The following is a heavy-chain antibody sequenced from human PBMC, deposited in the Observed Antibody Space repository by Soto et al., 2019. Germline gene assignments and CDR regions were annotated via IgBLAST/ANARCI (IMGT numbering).Heavy chain of an antibody. CDR1: RGAISSYY. V-gene: IGHV4-59*12. Sequence: SETLSLTYTVCRGAISSYYWSWIRQPPGKGLEWIGYIYYSGSTNYNPSLKSRVTITRDMSTSTAYMELSSLTSEDTAIYYCAADKVPTDPYNRVDPWGQGTLVTVSS. CDR3: AADKVPTDPYNRVDP. D-gene: IGHD2-2*01. CDR2: IYYSGST. J-gene: IGHJ5*02.